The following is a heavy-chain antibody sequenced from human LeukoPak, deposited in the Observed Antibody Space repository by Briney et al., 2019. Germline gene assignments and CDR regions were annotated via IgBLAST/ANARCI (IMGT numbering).Heavy chain of an antibody. CDR3: ASSDSGWYEDFDY. CDR1: GFTFSSYS. Sequence: GGSLRLPCAVSGFTFSSYSMNWVRQAPGKGLEWVSSISSSSSYIYYADSVKGRFTISRDNAKNPLYLQMNSLRAEDTAVYYCASSDSGWYEDFDYWGQGTLVTVSS. D-gene: IGHD6-19*01. V-gene: IGHV3-21*01. J-gene: IGHJ4*02. CDR2: ISSSSSYI.